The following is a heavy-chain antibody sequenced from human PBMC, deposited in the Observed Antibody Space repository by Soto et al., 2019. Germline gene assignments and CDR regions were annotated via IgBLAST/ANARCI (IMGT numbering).Heavy chain of an antibody. J-gene: IGHJ1*01. CDR1: GGSISSSSYY. CDR3: ARQDDIRSWYFQH. D-gene: IGHD3-9*01. V-gene: IGHV4-39*01. CDR2: IYYSGST. Sequence: PSETLSLTCTVSGGSISSSSYYWGWIRQPPGKGLEWIGSIYYSGSTYYNPSLKSRVTISVDTSKNQFSLKLSSVTAADTAVYYCARQDDIRSWYFQHWGQGTLVTVS.